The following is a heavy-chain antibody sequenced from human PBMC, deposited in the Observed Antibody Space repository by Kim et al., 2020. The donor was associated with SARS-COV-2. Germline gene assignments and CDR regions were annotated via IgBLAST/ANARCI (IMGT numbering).Heavy chain of an antibody. CDR3: ARGGGGPPFDY. V-gene: IGHV3-33*01. J-gene: IGHJ4*02. CDR2: T. Sequence: TYYVDSAKGRFTISRDNSKNTLYLQMNSLRGQDTAVYYCARGGGGPPFDYWGQGTLVTVSS. D-gene: IGHD3-16*01.